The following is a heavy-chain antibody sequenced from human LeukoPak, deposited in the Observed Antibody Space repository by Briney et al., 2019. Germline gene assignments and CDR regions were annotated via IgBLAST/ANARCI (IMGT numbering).Heavy chain of an antibody. V-gene: IGHV1-69*05. D-gene: IGHD3-22*01. CDR1: GGTFSSYA. J-gene: IGHJ5*02. CDR2: IIPIFGTA. CDR3: ARASYYYDSSGYRRYNWFDP. Sequence: SVSVSCKSSGGTFSSYAISWVRQAPGQGLEWMGRIIPIFGTANYAQKFQGRVTITTDESTSTAYMELSSLRSEDTAVYYCARASYYYDSSGYRRYNWFDPWGQGTLVTVSS.